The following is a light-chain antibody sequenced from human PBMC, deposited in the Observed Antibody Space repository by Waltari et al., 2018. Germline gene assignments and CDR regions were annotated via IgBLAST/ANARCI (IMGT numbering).Light chain of an antibody. Sequence: EILLKQSPGTLSLSPGERSTLSCRASQSVSSSDLPWYQQKPGRAPRPLIYCASSRTTCIPDRFSGSGSATDFTITISRLEPEDVAVYYCQQYGSSPPFTFGGGTTVEIK. CDR1: QSVSSSD. CDR3: QQYGSSPPFT. V-gene: IGKV3-20*01. CDR2: CAS. J-gene: IGKJ4*01.